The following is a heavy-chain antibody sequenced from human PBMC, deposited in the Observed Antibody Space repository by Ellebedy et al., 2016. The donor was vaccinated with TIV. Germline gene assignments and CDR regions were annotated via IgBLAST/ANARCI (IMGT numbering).Heavy chain of an antibody. V-gene: IGHV3-9*01. Sequence: SLKISCAASGFTFDDYAMHWVRQAPGKGLEWVSGISWNSGNIGYADSVKGRFTISRDNAKTSLYLQMDSLRVGDTALYYCVKAPTNSGRLDYWGQGTLVTVSS. CDR1: GFTFDDYA. CDR3: VKAPTNSGRLDY. J-gene: IGHJ4*02. D-gene: IGHD3-10*01. CDR2: ISWNSGNI.